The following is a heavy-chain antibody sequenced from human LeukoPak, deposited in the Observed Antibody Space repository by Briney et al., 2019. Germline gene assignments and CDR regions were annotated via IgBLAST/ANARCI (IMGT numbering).Heavy chain of an antibody. CDR3: ARSWSGFGELLSYFDY. Sequence: GRSLRLSCAVSGFTFSSYGMHWVRKAPGKGLEWVAVIWYGGSNKYYADSVKGRFTTPRDNSNNTLYLQMNSLRAEDTAVYYCARSWSGFGELLSYFDYWGQGTLVTVSS. V-gene: IGHV3-33*01. J-gene: IGHJ4*02. CDR2: IWYGGSNK. D-gene: IGHD3-10*01. CDR1: GFTFSSYG.